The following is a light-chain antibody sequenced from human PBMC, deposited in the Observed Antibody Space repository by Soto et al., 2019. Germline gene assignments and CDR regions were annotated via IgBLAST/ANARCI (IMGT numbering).Light chain of an antibody. V-gene: IGKV3-11*01. CDR1: QSVGST. J-gene: IGKJ4*01. CDR2: DTS. CDR3: QQRSDWPLT. Sequence: EIVLTQSPATLSLSPGGRATLSCRASQSVGSTLAWYQQLPGQAPRLLIYDTSNRATGIPARFSGSGSGTDFTLTISSLEPEDFAVYYCQQRSDWPLTFGGGPRWRSN.